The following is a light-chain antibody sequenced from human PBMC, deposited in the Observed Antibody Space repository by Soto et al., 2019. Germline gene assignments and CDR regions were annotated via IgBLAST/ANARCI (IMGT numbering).Light chain of an antibody. V-gene: IGKV3-11*01. CDR1: QSIGSY. CDR3: QQRNNWQA. Sequence: EIVLTQSPATLSLSPGERATLSCRASQSIGSYLAWYQQRPGQPPRLLIYDASNRATGIPARFSGSGSGTDFALTITSLEPEDFAVYYCQQRNNWQAFGQGTRLEI. J-gene: IGKJ5*01. CDR2: DAS.